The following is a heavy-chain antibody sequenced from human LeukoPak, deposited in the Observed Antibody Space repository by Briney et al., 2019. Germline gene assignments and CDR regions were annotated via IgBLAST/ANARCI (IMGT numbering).Heavy chain of an antibody. J-gene: IGHJ3*02. Sequence: PGGSLRLSCAASGFTFSSYEMNWVRQAPGKGLEWVSYITSSGSSIYYADSVKGRFTLSRDNAKNSMYLQMSRLRAENTAVYYCARGPRGNCGGDCYVGFDIWGQGSMVTVSS. D-gene: IGHD2-21*02. CDR3: ARGPRGNCGGDCYVGFDI. CDR1: GFTFSSYE. V-gene: IGHV3-48*03. CDR2: ITSSGSSI.